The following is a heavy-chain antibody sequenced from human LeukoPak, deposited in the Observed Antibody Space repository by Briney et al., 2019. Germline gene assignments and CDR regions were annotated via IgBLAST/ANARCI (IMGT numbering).Heavy chain of an antibody. J-gene: IGHJ4*02. D-gene: IGHD3-3*01. CDR3: ARRSGSGYYVY. CDR1: GYSFTSYW. V-gene: IGHV5-10-1*01. Sequence: GESLKISCKASGYSFTSYWITSVRQMPGKGLEWMGIIDPSDSYTKYSPSFQGHVTMSADKSITTAYLQWSSLKASDTAMYYCARRSGSGYYVYWGQGTLVTVSS. CDR2: IDPSDSYT.